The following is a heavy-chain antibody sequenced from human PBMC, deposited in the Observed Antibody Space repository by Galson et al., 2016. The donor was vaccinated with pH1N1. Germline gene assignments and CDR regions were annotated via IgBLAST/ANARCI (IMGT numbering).Heavy chain of an antibody. D-gene: IGHD1-26*01. Sequence: SLRLSCAASGFTLSNYAMSWVRQAPGKGLEWVSGISGSGSRTYLADSVKGRFTISRDNSKNTLYLQMNSLTAEDTAIHYCAKDKVGTTTLLAFFDYWGQGSLVTVSS. V-gene: IGHV3-23*01. CDR3: AKDKVGTTTLLAFFDY. CDR2: ISGSGSRT. J-gene: IGHJ4*02. CDR1: GFTLSNYA.